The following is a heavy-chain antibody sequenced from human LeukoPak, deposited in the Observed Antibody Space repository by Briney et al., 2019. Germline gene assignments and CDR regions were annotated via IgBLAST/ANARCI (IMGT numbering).Heavy chain of an antibody. CDR1: GYTLTELS. J-gene: IGHJ4*02. D-gene: IGHD3-10*01. Sequence: ASVKVSCKVSGYTLTELSMHWVRQAPGKGLEWMGGFDPEDRETIYAQKFQGRVTMTEDTSTDTAYMELSSLRSEDTAVYYCAIQSLWFGELFDYWGQGTLVTVSS. CDR2: FDPEDRET. CDR3: AIQSLWFGELFDY. V-gene: IGHV1-24*01.